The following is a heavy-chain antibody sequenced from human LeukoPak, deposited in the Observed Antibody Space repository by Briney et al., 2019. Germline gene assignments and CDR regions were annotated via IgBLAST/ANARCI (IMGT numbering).Heavy chain of an antibody. CDR3: ARGGRGSSWFDN. J-gene: IGHJ4*02. V-gene: IGHV3-13*01. CDR1: GFTFKSYD. D-gene: IGHD6-13*01. Sequence: PGGSLRLSCAASGFTFKSYDMHWVRQAAGEGLEWVSAIGTAGDTYYPGSVKGRFTISRENAKNSLYPQMNSLRAGDTAVYYCARGGRGSSWFDNWGQGTLVTVSS. CDR2: IGTAGDT.